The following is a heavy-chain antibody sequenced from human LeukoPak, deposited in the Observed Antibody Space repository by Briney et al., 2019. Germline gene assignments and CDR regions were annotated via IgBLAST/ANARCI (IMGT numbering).Heavy chain of an antibody. D-gene: IGHD3-22*01. CDR3: AREQDYYDSSGPHYYFDY. CDR2: ISYDGSNK. Sequence: GGSLRLSCAASGFTFSSYAMHWVRQAPGKGLEWVAVISYDGSNKYYADSVKGRFTISRDNSKNTLYLQMDSLRAEDTAVYYCAREQDYYDSSGPHYYFDYWGQGTLVTVSS. CDR1: GFTFSSYA. J-gene: IGHJ4*02. V-gene: IGHV3-30-3*01.